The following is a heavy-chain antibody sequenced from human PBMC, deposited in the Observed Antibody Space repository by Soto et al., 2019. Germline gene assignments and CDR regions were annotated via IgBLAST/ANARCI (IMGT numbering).Heavy chain of an antibody. CDR3: ARWSTPAAHHSYCGMEV. Sequence: QVQLQESGPGLVKPSQTLYLTCTVSGGSISSGGYYWSWIRQPPGKGLEWIGYIYYSGSTYDNPSLKGRVTISVDTSKNQFALKLSSVTAAGTAVYYCARWSTPAAHHSYCGMEVWGQGTTVTVSS. V-gene: IGHV4-31*03. D-gene: IGHD2-2*01. J-gene: IGHJ6*02. CDR1: GGSISSGGYY. CDR2: IYYSGST.